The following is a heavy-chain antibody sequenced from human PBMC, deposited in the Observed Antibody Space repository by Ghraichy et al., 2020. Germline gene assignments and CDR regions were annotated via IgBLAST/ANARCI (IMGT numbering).Heavy chain of an antibody. D-gene: IGHD3-16*01. Sequence: GGSLRLSCVASGFTFSRYGMHWVRQAPRKGLEWVAFMRSDGTHQEYGDSVKGRFSISRDNAKNTLFLQMSSLKTEDTAVYYCAKWGPSGVDLWGQGTLVTVSS. CDR3: AKWGPSGVDL. CDR1: GFTFSRYG. J-gene: IGHJ5*02. CDR2: MRSDGTHQ. V-gene: IGHV3-30*02.